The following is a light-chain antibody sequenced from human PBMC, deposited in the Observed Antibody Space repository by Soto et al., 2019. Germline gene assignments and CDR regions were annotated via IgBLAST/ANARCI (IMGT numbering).Light chain of an antibody. Sequence: EIVMTQSPATLSVSPGERATLSCRASQSVSSNLAWYQQKPGQAPRLLIYGASTRATGIPARFSGSGSGTEFTLTISSLQSEDLAVYYCQQYNNWLGTYGHGTKVEIK. CDR3: QQYNNWLGT. V-gene: IGKV3-15*01. CDR2: GAS. CDR1: QSVSSN. J-gene: IGKJ1*01.